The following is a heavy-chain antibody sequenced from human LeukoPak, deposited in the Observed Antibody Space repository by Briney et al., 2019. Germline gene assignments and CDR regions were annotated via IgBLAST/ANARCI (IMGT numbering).Heavy chain of an antibody. Sequence: PSETLSLTCTVSGGSIGDYYWSWIRQPPGKGLEWIGYIHYSGSTNLNPSLRSRVTISVDTSNSQFSLKLGSVTVADTAVYYCVRRDSSGWNYFDSWGQGALVTVSS. J-gene: IGHJ4*02. CDR2: IHYSGST. CDR3: VRRDSSGWNYFDS. D-gene: IGHD6-19*01. CDR1: GGSIGDYY. V-gene: IGHV4-59*08.